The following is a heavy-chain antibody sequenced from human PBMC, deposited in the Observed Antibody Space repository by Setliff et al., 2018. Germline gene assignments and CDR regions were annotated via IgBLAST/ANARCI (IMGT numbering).Heavy chain of an antibody. J-gene: IGHJ4*02. CDR2: IYPGDSDT. V-gene: IGHV5-51*01. CDR3: DRLGVGCSGGSCYAENYFDY. D-gene: IGHD2-15*01. CDR1: GYSFTSYW. Sequence: PGESLKISCKGSGYSFTSYWIGWVRQMPGKGLEWMGIIYPGDSDTRYSPSFQGQVTISADKSISTAYLQWSSLKGSDTAIYYRDRLGVGCSGGSCYAENYFDYWGQGTLVTVSS.